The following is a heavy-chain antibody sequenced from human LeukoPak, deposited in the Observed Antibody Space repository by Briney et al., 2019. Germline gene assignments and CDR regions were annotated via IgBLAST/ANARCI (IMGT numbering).Heavy chain of an antibody. J-gene: IGHJ4*02. CDR2: IRGDGSIT. V-gene: IGHV3-74*01. CDR1: GFSFCNHW. D-gene: IGHD5-12*01. Sequence: PGGSLRLSCAASGFSFCNHWMHWVPQVPGKGLVWVSHIRGDGSITNYVDSVKGRFALSRDNAKDTLYLQMNSLRAEDTAVYYCASEASGYGGGPLFDYWGQGTIVTVSS. CDR3: ASEASGYGGGPLFDY.